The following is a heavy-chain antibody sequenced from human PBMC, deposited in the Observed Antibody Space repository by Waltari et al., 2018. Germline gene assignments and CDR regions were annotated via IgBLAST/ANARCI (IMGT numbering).Heavy chain of an antibody. CDR3: ARPGIGITVAGPRF. CDR1: GFTFSTYG. CDR2: IWNDGSNK. V-gene: IGHV3-33*01. J-gene: IGHJ4*02. Sequence: QVQLVESGGGVVQPGRSLRLSCAASGFTFSTYGRHWVRQAPGKGLEWVAVIWNDGSNKYYADSVKGRFTISRDNSKNTLYLQMNSLRAEDTAVYYCARPGIGITVAGPRFWGQGTLVTISS. D-gene: IGHD6-19*01.